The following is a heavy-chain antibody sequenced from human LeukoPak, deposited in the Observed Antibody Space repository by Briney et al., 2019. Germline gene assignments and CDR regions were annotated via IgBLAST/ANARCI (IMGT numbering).Heavy chain of an antibody. V-gene: IGHV4-4*02. J-gene: IGHJ4*02. CDR3: ARRMGDSSGYYYFDY. CDR2: IDHSGST. CDR1: GGSIINSNR. D-gene: IGHD3-22*01. Sequence: PSGTLSLTCAVSGGSIINSNRWSWVRQPPGKGLEWIGEIDHSGSTSYNPSLKSRVTMSVDRSQNQFSLRLSTVTAADTAVYYCARRMGDSSGYYYFDYWGQGTLVTVSS.